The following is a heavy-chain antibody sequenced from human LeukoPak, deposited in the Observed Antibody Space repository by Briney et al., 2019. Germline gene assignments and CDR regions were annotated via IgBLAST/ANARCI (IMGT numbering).Heavy chain of an antibody. CDR3: AGGYNNFDY. J-gene: IGHJ4*02. CDR2: IYYTGST. Sequence: SETLSLTCTVSGGSISNYYWGWIRLPPGKGLEWIGYIYYTGSTNYNPSLKSRVSISVDTSKNQFSLKLSSVTAADTAVYYCAGGYNNFDYWGQGTLVTVSS. CDR1: GGSISNYY. D-gene: IGHD5-24*01. V-gene: IGHV4-59*08.